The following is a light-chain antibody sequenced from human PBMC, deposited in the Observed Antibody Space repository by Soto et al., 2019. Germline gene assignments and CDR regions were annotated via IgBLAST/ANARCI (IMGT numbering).Light chain of an antibody. J-gene: IGLJ2*01. Sequence: QSALTQPASVAGSPGQSITISCTGTSSDVGAYNYVSWYQQHPGKAPNLMIYEVSNRPSGVSNRFSGSKSGNTASLTISGLQAEDEADYYCSSYTSSTTPVFGGGTKLNVL. CDR2: EVS. CDR1: SSDVGAYNY. V-gene: IGLV2-14*01. CDR3: SSYTSSTTPV.